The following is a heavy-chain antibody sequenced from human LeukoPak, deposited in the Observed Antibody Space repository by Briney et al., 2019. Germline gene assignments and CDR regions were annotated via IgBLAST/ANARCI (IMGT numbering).Heavy chain of an antibody. CDR2: ISYDGSNK. CDR3: ATNLVERDYQSFDY. Sequence: PGGSLRLSCAASGFTFSSYGMHWVRQAPGKGLEWVAVISYDGSNKYYADSVQGRLTISRDNSKSKLYLQMHSLRVADTAVYYCATNLVERDYQSFDYWGQGTLVTVSS. D-gene: IGHD2-21*01. V-gene: IGHV3-30*03. J-gene: IGHJ4*02. CDR1: GFTFSSYG.